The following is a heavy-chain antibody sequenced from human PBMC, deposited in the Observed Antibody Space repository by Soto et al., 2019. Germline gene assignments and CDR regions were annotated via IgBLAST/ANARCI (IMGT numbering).Heavy chain of an antibody. CDR2: SIPIFGTV. D-gene: IGHD1-26*01. Sequence: QVQLVQSGAEVKKPGSSVKVSCKASGGTFSSYSINWVRQAPGQGLEWMGESIPIFGTVNYAQKFQGRVTITADESTSTASMELSSLRSEDTAVYYCARDGGRHSGGIDYWGQGTLVTVSS. J-gene: IGHJ4*02. V-gene: IGHV1-69*01. CDR1: GGTFSSYS. CDR3: ARDGGRHSGGIDY.